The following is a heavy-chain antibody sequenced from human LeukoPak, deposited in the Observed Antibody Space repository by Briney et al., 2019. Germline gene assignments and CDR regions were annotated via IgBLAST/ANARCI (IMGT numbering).Heavy chain of an antibody. J-gene: IGHJ4*02. Sequence: GGSLRLSCAASGLTFSTYAIHWVRQAPGKGLEYVSAISGNGGGTYYADSVKGRFIISRDNAKNMLYLQMSSLRTEDTAVYYCVKGYSGSYLAMSYFDQWGQGTLVTVSS. CDR3: VKGYSGSYLAMSYFDQ. D-gene: IGHD1-26*01. CDR2: ISGNGGGT. V-gene: IGHV3-64D*09. CDR1: GLTFSTYA.